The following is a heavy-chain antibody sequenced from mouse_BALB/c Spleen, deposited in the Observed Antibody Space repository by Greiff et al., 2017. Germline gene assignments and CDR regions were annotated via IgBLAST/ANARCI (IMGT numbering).Heavy chain of an antibody. Sequence: EVHLVESGPGLVKPSQSLSLTCSVTGYSITSGYYWNWIRQFPGNKLEWMGYISYDGSNNYNPSLKNRISITRDTSKNQFFLKLNSVTTEDTATYYCARWLRAYWGQGTLVTVSA. CDR1: GYSITSGYY. CDR3: ARWLRAY. CDR2: ISYDGSN. J-gene: IGHJ3*01. D-gene: IGHD2-2*01. V-gene: IGHV3-6*02.